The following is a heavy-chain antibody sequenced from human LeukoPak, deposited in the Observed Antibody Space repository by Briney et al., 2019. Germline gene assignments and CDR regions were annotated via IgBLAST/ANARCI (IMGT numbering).Heavy chain of an antibody. CDR3: AKSLLGSTDDAFDI. Sequence: PSETLSLTCTVSGGSISSYYWGWIRQPPGKGLEWIGSLYYSGSTYYNPSLRRRVTISVDTSKNQFSLKLSSVTAADTAVYYCAKSLLGSTDDAFDIWGQGTMVTVSS. J-gene: IGHJ3*02. CDR1: GGSISSYY. V-gene: IGHV4-39*01. D-gene: IGHD2-2*03. CDR2: LYYSGST.